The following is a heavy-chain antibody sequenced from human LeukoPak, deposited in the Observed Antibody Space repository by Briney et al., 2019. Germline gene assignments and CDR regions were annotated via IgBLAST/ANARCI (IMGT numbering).Heavy chain of an antibody. D-gene: IGHD6-19*01. CDR1: GFTFSGYY. V-gene: IGHV3-11*05. CDR3: AREITVAGKEGAFDI. Sequence: GGSLRLSCAASGFTFSGYYMSWIRQAPGKGLEWVSYISSSGAYRNHADSVKGRFTISRDNAKDSLYLQMNSLRAEDTAIYYCAREITVAGKEGAFDIWGPGTMLTVSS. CDR2: ISSSGAYR. J-gene: IGHJ3*02.